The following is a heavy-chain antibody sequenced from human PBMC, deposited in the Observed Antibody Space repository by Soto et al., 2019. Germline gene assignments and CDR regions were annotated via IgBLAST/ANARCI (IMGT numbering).Heavy chain of an antibody. V-gene: IGHV3-11*01. Sequence: PGGSLRLSCAASGVTFSVYYMSWIRQAPGKGLEWVSYISSDGDTTYYTDSVKGRFTMSRDNAKNSVYLQMNSLRAEDTAVYYCTSGSSPFTYWGQGTLVTVSS. J-gene: IGHJ4*02. CDR1: GVTFSVYY. CDR2: ISSDGDTT. CDR3: TSGSSPFTY. D-gene: IGHD2-21*01.